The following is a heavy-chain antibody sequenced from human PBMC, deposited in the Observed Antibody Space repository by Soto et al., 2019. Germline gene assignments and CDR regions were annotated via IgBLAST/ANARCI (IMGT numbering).Heavy chain of an antibody. D-gene: IGHD2-21*02. CDR2: IYHIGNT. CDR1: CASIITNNW. V-gene: IGHV4-4*02. J-gene: IGHJ4*02. Sequence: SDTLSLTCAVSCASIITNNWWIWVRQPPGKGLEWIGEIYHIGNTHYNPSLKSRVTISVDKSKNQFSLKLTSVTAADTAVYFCARESIELTATDFWGQGTPVTVS. CDR3: ARESIELTATDF.